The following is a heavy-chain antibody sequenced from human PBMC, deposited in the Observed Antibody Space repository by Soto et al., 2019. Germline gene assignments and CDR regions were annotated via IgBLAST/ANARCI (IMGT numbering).Heavy chain of an antibody. CDR3: ARSRFFDY. CDR1: GFNFSSYA. Sequence: GGSMSLPCAAPGFNFSSYAMHWVLQAPGKGLEWVAVISYDGSRKYFADSVKGRFTISRDNSKNSLYLQMNSLRAEDTAVYYCARSRFFDYCGQGTLVTVSS. CDR2: ISYDGSRK. J-gene: IGHJ4*02. V-gene: IGHV3-30-3*01.